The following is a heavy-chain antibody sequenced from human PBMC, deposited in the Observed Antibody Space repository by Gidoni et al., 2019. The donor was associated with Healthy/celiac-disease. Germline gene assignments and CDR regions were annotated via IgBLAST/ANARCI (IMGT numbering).Heavy chain of an antibody. J-gene: IGHJ6*02. CDR1: GGSISSYY. Sequence: QVQLQESGPGRVKPSETLSLTCTVSGGSISSYYWSWIRQPPGKGLEWIGYIYYSGSTNYNPSLKSRVTISVDTSKNQFSLKLSSVTAADTAVYYCARDSHNYYGSGSYYLYGMDVWGQGTTVTVSS. V-gene: IGHV4-59*01. CDR3: ARDSHNYYGSGSYYLYGMDV. CDR2: IYYSGST. D-gene: IGHD3-10*01.